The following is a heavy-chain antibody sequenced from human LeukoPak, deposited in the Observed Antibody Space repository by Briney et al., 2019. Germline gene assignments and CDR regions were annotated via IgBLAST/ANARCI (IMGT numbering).Heavy chain of an antibody. CDR2: IYTSGST. V-gene: IGHV4-4*07. D-gene: IGHD1-26*01. CDR1: GGSISSYY. CDR3: ARENSGSYREFDY. Sequence: SETLSLTCTVSGGSISSYYWSWIRQPAGKGLEWIGRIYTSGSTNYNASLKSRVSMSVDTSKNQFSLKLSSVTAADTAVFYCARENSGSYREFDYWGQGTLVTVS. J-gene: IGHJ4*02.